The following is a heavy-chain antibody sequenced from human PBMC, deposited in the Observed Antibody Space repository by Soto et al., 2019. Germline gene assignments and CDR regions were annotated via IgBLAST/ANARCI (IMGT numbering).Heavy chain of an antibody. CDR2: VYYTGST. Sequence: SETLSLTCSVSGGSFDSGDYYWHWFRQPPGKFLEYIGYVYYTGSTYYNPSLKSRFTISLDTSENQFSLKLNSVTAADTAVYFCAWSSSTSPYYGLDVWGQGTTVT. D-gene: IGHD6-6*01. CDR3: AWSSSTSPYYGLDV. J-gene: IGHJ6*02. CDR1: GGSFDSGDYY. V-gene: IGHV4-30-4*01.